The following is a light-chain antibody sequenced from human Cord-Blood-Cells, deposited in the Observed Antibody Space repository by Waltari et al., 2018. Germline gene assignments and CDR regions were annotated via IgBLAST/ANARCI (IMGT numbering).Light chain of an antibody. Sequence: DIVMTQSPLSLPVTPGEPVSISCRSSQSLLHSNGYNYLDWYLQKPGQSPQLLIYLGFNRASGVPDRFSGSGSGTDFTLKISRVEAEDVGVYYCMQALQTPLTFGGGTKVEIK. CDR3: MQALQTPLT. CDR1: QSLLHSNGYNY. J-gene: IGKJ4*01. V-gene: IGKV2-28*01. CDR2: LGF.